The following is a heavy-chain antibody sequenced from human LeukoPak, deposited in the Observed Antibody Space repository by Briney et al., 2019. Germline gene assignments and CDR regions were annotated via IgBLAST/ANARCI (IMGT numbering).Heavy chain of an antibody. Sequence: GGSLRLSCAASGFTFSSYAMSWVRQAPGKGLEWVAAISGSGGSTYYADSVKGRFTISRDNSKNTLYLQMNSLRAEDTAVYYCAKDRRNNNQPKYRKAFDYWGQGTLVTVSS. V-gene: IGHV3-23*01. CDR2: ISGSGGST. D-gene: IGHD2/OR15-2a*01. J-gene: IGHJ4*02. CDR1: GFTFSSYA. CDR3: AKDRRNNNQPKYRKAFDY.